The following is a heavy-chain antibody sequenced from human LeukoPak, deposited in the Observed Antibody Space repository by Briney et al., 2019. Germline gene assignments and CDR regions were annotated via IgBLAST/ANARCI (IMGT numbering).Heavy chain of an antibody. J-gene: IGHJ6*03. V-gene: IGHV1-69*06. CDR1: GGTFSSYA. CDR3: ARGSVADYYYYYMDV. CDR2: IIPIFGTA. D-gene: IGHD6-19*01. Sequence: SVKVSCKASGGTFSSYAISWVRQAPGQGLEWMGGIIPIFGTANYAQKFQGRVTITADKSTSTAYMELSSLRSEDTAVYYCARGSVADYYYYYMDVWGKGTTVTVSS.